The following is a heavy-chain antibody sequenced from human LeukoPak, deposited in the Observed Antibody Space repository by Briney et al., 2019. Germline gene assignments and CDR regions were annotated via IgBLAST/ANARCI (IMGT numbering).Heavy chain of an antibody. V-gene: IGHV4-59*08. D-gene: IGHD3-22*01. CDR2: IYYSGST. Sequence: SETLSLTCTVSGGSINSYYWSWIRQPPGKGLEWIGYIYYSGSTNYNPSLKSRVTISVDTSNNKFSLKLTSLTAADTAVYYCAKLYYDSSGYFDYWGQGTLVTVSS. CDR3: AKLYYDSSGYFDY. CDR1: GGSINSYY. J-gene: IGHJ4*02.